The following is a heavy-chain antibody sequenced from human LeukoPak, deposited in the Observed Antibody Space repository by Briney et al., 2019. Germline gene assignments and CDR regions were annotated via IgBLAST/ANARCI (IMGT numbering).Heavy chain of an antibody. CDR2: IYYSGST. CDR1: GGSISSYY. J-gene: IGHJ5*02. D-gene: IGHD3-16*01. V-gene: IGHV4-59*01. Sequence: KPSETLSLTCTVSGGSISSYYWSWIRQPPGKGLEWIGYIYYSGSTNYNPSLKSRVTISVDTSKNQFSLKLSSVTAADTAVYYCARVGGKGWFDPWGQGTLVTVSS. CDR3: ARVGGKGWFDP.